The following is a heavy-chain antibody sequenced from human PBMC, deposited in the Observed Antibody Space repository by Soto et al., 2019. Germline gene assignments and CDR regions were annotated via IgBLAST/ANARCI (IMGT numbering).Heavy chain of an antibody. CDR2: IDGSGRNT. CDR3: AKDGGSVCSGGTCYFQAPDY. J-gene: IGHJ4*02. V-gene: IGHV3-23*01. D-gene: IGHD2-15*01. CDR1: EFTFSSYA. Sequence: EVQLLESGGGLVQPGGSLRLSCAASEFTFSSYAMSWVRQAPGKGLEWVSGIDGSGRNTHYADSVKGRFTISRDNSKNSLSVQMNGVRVEDTALYYCAKDGGSVCSGGTCYFQAPDYWGQGTLVTVSS.